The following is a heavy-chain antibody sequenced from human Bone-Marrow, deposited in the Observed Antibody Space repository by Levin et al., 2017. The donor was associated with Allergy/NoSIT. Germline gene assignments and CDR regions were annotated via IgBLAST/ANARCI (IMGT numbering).Heavy chain of an antibody. CDR3: ASLPKWQYYYFDS. V-gene: IGHV4-4*02. CDR2: IGYSGST. Sequence: SETLSLTCFVSGGSITRGDWWSWVRQTPGKDLEWIGEIGYSGSTNYNPSLQSRVTLSIDTSKNHFSLKLTSVTAADTAFYSCASLPKWQYYYFDSWGTGTVVTVSS. CDR1: GGSITRGDW. J-gene: IGHJ4*02. D-gene: IGHD2/OR15-2a*01.